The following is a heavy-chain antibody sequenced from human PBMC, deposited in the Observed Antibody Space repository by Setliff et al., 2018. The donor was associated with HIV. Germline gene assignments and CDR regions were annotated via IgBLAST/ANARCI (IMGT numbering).Heavy chain of an antibody. V-gene: IGHV4-61*03. CDR2: IYHDGGT. J-gene: IGHJ4*02. CDR1: GDSISSDAYY. CDR3: ARGLATSSRSSLVY. Sequence: PSETLSLTCTVSGDSISSDAYYWSWIRQHPGKGLEWIGYIYHDGGTKYNPSLESRVTISVDTSKKHFSLNLSSVTAADTAVYYCARGLATSSRSSLVYWGQGILVTVSS. D-gene: IGHD6-6*01.